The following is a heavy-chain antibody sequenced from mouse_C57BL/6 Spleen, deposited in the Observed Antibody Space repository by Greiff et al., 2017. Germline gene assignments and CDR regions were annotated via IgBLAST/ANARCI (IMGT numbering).Heavy chain of an antibody. CDR1: GFSLTSYA. D-gene: IGHD1-1*01. CDR3: AREEDYYGSSYDGFAY. V-gene: IGHV2-9-1*01. J-gene: IGHJ3*01. Sequence: QVQLQQSGPGLVAPSQSLSITCTVSGFSLTSYAISWVRQPPGKGLEWLGVIWTGGGTNYNSALKSSLSISKDNSKSQVFLKKNSMQTDDTARYYCAREEDYYGSSYDGFAYWGQGTLVTVSA. CDR2: IWTGGGT.